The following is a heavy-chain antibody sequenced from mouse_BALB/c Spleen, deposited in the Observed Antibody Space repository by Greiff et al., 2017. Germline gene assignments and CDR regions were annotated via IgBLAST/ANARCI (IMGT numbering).Heavy chain of an antibody. J-gene: IGHJ2*01. CDR1: GFTFSSFG. CDR2: ISSGSSTI. CDR3: ARNVRWLEYYFDY. D-gene: IGHD2-3*01. Sequence: EVQRVESGGGLVQPGGSRKLSCAASGFTFSSFGMHWVRQAPEKGLEWVAYISSGSSTIYYADTVKGRFTISRDNPKNTLFLQMTSLRSEDTAMYYCARNVRWLEYYFDYWGQGTTLTVSS. V-gene: IGHV5-17*02.